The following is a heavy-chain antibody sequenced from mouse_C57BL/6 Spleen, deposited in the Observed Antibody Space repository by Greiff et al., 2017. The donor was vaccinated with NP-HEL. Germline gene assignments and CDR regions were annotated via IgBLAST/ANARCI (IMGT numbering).Heavy chain of an antibody. CDR2: IYPGSGST. Sequence: QVQLQQPGAELVKPGASVKMSCKASGYTFTSYWITWVKQRPGQGLEWIGDIYPGSGSTNYNEKFKSKATLTVDTSSSTAYMQLSSLTSEDSAVYYCASRMVYYGNYDYWGQGTTLTVSS. D-gene: IGHD2-1*01. CDR3: ASRMVYYGNYDY. V-gene: IGHV1-55*01. J-gene: IGHJ2*01. CDR1: GYTFTSYW.